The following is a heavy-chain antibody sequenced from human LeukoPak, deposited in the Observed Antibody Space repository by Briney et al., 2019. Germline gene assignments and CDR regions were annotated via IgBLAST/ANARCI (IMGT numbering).Heavy chain of an antibody. V-gene: IGHV3-23*01. CDR2: IRGSGDDT. Sequence: GGSLRLSCAASGFTFRQYAMSWVRQAPGKGLEWVSGIRGSGDDTYYTDSVKGRFTISRDNSNNTMYLQMNSLRAEDTAVYYCVSRYSSSSGNYWGQGTLVTVSS. CDR3: VSRYSSSSGNY. D-gene: IGHD6-6*01. CDR1: GFTFRQYA. J-gene: IGHJ4*02.